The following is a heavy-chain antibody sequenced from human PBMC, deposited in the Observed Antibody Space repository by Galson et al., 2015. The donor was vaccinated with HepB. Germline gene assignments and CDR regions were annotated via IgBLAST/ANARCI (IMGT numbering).Heavy chain of an antibody. V-gene: IGHV3-30*18. Sequence: SLRLSCAASGFTFSSYGMHWVRQAPGKGLEWVAVISYDGSNKYYADSVKGRFTISRDNSKNTLYLQMNSLRAEDTAVYYCAKDRGGSSWPYYYYYYMDVWGKGTTVTVSS. CDR2: ISYDGSNK. CDR3: AKDRGGSSWPYYYYYYMDV. J-gene: IGHJ6*03. D-gene: IGHD6-13*01. CDR1: GFTFSSYG.